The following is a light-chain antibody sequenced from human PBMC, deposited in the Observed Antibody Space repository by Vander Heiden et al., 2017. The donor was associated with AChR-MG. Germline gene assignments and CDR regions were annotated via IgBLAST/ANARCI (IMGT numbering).Light chain of an antibody. V-gene: IGKV3-20*01. CDR3: QQYGTSPQT. CDR1: QSVSSNY. CDR2: DAS. Sequence: EIVLTQSPGTLSLSPGERATLSCRASQSVSSNYLAWYQQKPGQAPRLLIYDASSRDTGIPDRFSGSGSGTDFTLTVSRLEPEDFAVYYCQQYGTSPQTFGGGTKVEIK. J-gene: IGKJ4*01.